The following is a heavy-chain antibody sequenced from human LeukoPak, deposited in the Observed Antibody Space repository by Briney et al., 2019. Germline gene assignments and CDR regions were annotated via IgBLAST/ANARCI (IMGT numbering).Heavy chain of an antibody. CDR3: ASIEDYYDSSGLDAFDI. Sequence: GGSLRLSCAASGFTFSSYWMHWVRQAPGKGLVWVSRINSDGSSTSYADSVKGRFTISRDNAKNTLYLQMNSLRAEDTAVYYCASIEDYYDSSGLDAFDIWGQGTTVTVSS. CDR1: GFTFSSYW. D-gene: IGHD3-22*01. J-gene: IGHJ3*02. CDR2: INSDGSST. V-gene: IGHV3-74*01.